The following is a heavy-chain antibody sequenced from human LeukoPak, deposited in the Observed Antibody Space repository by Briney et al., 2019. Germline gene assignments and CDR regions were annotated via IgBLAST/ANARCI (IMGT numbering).Heavy chain of an antibody. V-gene: IGHV1-18*01. CDR1: GYTFTSYG. CDR3: ARDPVYYYDSSGRDY. Sequence: ASVKVSCKASGYTFTSYGISWVRQAPGQGLEWMGWISAYNGNTNYAQKLQGRVTMTTDTFTSTAYMELRSLRSDDTAVYYCARDPVYYYDSSGRDYWGQGTLVTVSS. D-gene: IGHD3-22*01. CDR2: ISAYNGNT. J-gene: IGHJ4*02.